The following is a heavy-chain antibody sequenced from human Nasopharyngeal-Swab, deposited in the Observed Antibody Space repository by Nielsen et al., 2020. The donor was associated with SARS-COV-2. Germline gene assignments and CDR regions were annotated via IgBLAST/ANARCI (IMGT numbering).Heavy chain of an antibody. J-gene: IGHJ4*02. V-gene: IGHV3-15*01. CDR3: TTGGYYLDH. CDR1: GFIFHKAW. D-gene: IGHD3-22*01. Sequence: GESLKISCVTSGFIFHKAWVTWVREIPGKGLEWVGRVKSEADGGSSEYAAPVKGRSVISRDDSRRTVSLEMKTLKTEDTGVYYCTTGGYYLDHWGPGTPVTVSS. CDR2: VKSEADGGSS.